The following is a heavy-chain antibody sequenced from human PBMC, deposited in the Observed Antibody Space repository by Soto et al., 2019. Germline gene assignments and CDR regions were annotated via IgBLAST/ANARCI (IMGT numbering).Heavy chain of an antibody. J-gene: IGHJ4*02. Sequence: PGGSLRLSCAASGFTFSSYGMHWVRQAPGKGLEWVAVISYDGSNKYYADSVKGRFTISRDNSKNTLYLQMNSLRAEDTAVYYCAKDPSGSYDYWGQGTLVTVSS. CDR3: AKDPSGSYDY. CDR1: GFTFSSYG. V-gene: IGHV3-30*18. CDR2: ISYDGSNK. D-gene: IGHD1-26*01.